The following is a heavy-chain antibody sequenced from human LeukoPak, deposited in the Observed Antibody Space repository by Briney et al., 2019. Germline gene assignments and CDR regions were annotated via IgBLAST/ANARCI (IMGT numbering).Heavy chain of an antibody. CDR2: IHPSDYT. CDR3: ARESDYYEDY. J-gene: IGHJ4*02. CDR1: GASISSGSRY. V-gene: IGHV4-61*02. D-gene: IGHD3-22*01. Sequence: SQTLSLTCTVSGASISSGSRYWSWIRQSAGKGLEWIGRIHPSDYTTYNPSLNRRVTISLDSSRNQFSLRLTSVTAADTALYYCARESDYYEDYWGQGTRVTVSS.